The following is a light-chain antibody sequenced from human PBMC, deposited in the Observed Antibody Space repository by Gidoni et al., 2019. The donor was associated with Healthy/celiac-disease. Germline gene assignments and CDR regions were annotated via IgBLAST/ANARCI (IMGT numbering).Light chain of an antibody. V-gene: IGKV3-15*01. CDR1: QSVSSN. CDR3: QQYNNWPGT. Sequence: EIVMTQYPATLSVSPGERATLSCRASQSVSSNLAWYQQKPGQAPRLLIYGASTRATGIPARFSGSGSGTEFTLTISSLQSEDCAVYYCQQYNNWPGTFGQGTKLEIK. CDR2: GAS. J-gene: IGKJ2*02.